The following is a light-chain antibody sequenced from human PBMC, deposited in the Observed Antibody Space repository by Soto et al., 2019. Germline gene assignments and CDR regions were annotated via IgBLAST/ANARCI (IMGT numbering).Light chain of an antibody. J-gene: IGKJ2*01. CDR1: QSVSSC. Sequence: EIVLTQSPATLSLSPGERATLSCRASQSVSSCLAWYQQKPGQAPRLLIYDASNRATGIPARFNGSGSGTDFTITISSLEPEDFAVYYCQQRSNWPVTFGQGTKLEIK. CDR2: DAS. CDR3: QQRSNWPVT. V-gene: IGKV3-11*01.